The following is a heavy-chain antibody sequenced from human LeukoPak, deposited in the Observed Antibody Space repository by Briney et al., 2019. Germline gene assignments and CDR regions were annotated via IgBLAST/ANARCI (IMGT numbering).Heavy chain of an antibody. CDR3: ARGNRGTTPVLGYYYYMDV. D-gene: IGHD1-7*01. CDR2: INHSGST. CDR1: GGSFSGYY. Sequence: SETLSLTCAVYGGSFSGYYWSWIRQPPGKGLEWIGEINHSGSTNYNPSLKSRVTISVDTSKNQFSLKLSSVTAADTAVYYCARGNRGTTPVLGYYYYMDVWGKRTTVTVSS. J-gene: IGHJ6*03. V-gene: IGHV4-34*01.